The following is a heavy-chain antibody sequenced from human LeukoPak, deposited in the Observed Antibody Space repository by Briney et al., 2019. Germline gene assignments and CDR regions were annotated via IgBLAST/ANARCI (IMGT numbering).Heavy chain of an antibody. CDR1: GGTFGSYA. V-gene: IGHV1-69*04. CDR2: IIPILGIA. J-gene: IGHJ4*02. CDR3: ARDRSGNTAEFDF. Sequence: SMKVSCKASGGTFGSYAISWVRQVPGQGLEWMGRIIPILGIANYAQKFQGRLTISADESTTTAYMELSSLRSEDTAVFYCARDRSGNTAEFDFWGQGTLVTVSS. D-gene: IGHD1/OR15-1a*01.